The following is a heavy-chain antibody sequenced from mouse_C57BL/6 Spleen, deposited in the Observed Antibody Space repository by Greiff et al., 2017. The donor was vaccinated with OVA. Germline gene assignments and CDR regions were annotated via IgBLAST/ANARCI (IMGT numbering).Heavy chain of an antibody. CDR3: ATPYGNYYAMDY. Sequence: QVQLQQSGPGLVQPSQSLSITCTVSGFSLTSYGVHWVRQPPGTGLEWLGVIWSGGSTDYNAAFISRLSISKDNSKSQVFFKMNSLQADDTAIYYCATPYGNYYAMDYWGQGTSVTVSS. J-gene: IGHJ4*01. CDR2: IWSGGST. D-gene: IGHD2-10*02. CDR1: GFSLTSYG. V-gene: IGHV2-4*01.